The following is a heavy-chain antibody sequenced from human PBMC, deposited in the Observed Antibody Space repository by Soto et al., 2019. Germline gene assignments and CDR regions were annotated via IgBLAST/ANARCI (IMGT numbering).Heavy chain of an antibody. CDR1: GGTFSTNA. CDR3: ARPAYCRSCTCYHFEY. V-gene: IGHV1-69*01. D-gene: IGHD2-2*01. J-gene: IGHJ4*02. Sequence: QVQLLQSGVEVKRPGSSVKVFCKASGGTFSTNAMTWVRQAPGQGLEWIGGIIPILGTSNYARKFQGRVTISADESTTPSYMELTSLRSEDTAVYYCARPAYCRSCTCYHFEYWGQGTLVIVSS. CDR2: IIPILGTS.